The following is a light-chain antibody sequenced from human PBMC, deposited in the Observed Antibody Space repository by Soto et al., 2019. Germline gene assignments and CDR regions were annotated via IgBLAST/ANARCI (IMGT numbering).Light chain of an antibody. Sequence: EVVLTQSPATLSLSPGERATLSWMASQSVSSTYLAWYQQQPGQAPRLLMSGTSTRATGVPTRFSGSRSGAEFTLTINSLQSEDFAVYYCQQYNNWPPITFGQGTRLEIK. CDR3: QQYNNWPPIT. V-gene: IGKV3-15*01. J-gene: IGKJ5*01. CDR2: GTS. CDR1: QSVSSTY.